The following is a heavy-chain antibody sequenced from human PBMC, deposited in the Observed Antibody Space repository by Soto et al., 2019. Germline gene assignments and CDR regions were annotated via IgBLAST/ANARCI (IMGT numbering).Heavy chain of an antibody. Sequence: GGSLRLSCAGSGFTFSNYAMSWVRQAPGKGLEWVSAISGSGGSTYYADSVKGRFTISRDNSKNTLYLQMHSLRAEDTAVYYCAKMSGRVAVAARGFDPWGQGTLVTISS. V-gene: IGHV3-23*01. CDR2: ISGSGGST. D-gene: IGHD6-19*01. J-gene: IGHJ5*02. CDR3: AKMSGRVAVAARGFDP. CDR1: GFTFSNYA.